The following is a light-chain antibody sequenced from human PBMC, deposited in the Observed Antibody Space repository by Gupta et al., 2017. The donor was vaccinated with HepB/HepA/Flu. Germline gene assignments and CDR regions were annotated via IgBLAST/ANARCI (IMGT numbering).Light chain of an antibody. CDR2: AAS. CDR1: QGISSL. Sequence: DIQMTQSPSSVSASVGDRVTITCRASQGISSLLAWYQQKPGKAPNLLIYAASSSQSGVPSRFSGSGSGTDFTLTISRLQPEDFATYYCQQTNSFPLTFGGGTKVEIK. V-gene: IGKV1-12*01. J-gene: IGKJ4*01. CDR3: QQTNSFPLT.